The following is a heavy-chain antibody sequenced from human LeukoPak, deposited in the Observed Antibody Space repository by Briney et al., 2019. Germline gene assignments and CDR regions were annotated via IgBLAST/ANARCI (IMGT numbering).Heavy chain of an antibody. CDR1: GFTFSSYE. CDR3: ARDPPDY. CDR2: ILNSGTTT. V-gene: IGHV3-48*03. J-gene: IGHJ4*02. Sequence: PGGSLRLSCAASGFTFSSYEMNWVRQAPGKGPEWVSYILNSGTTTYYADSVKGRFTISRDNAKKSLYLQMNSLRAEDTGVYYCARDPPDYWGQGILVTVSS.